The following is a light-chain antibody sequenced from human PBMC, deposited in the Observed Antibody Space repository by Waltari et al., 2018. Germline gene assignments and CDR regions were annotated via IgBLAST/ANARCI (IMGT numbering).Light chain of an antibody. Sequence: QLVLTQSPSASASLGASVMLTCTLDSGHSSNLIPWHQHQPEKGPRYLMKVNSDGSHSKGDEIPDLFSGAGSGAGRYLTISSVQSEDEADYYCQSGGHGTWVFGGGTKLTVL. J-gene: IGLJ3*02. V-gene: IGLV4-69*01. CDR3: QSGGHGTWV. CDR1: SGHSSNL. CDR2: VNSDGSH.